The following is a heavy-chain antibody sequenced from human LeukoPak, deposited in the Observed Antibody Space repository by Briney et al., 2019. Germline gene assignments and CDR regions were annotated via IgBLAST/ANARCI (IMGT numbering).Heavy chain of an antibody. CDR1: GHDFPTYW. V-gene: IGHV5-51*01. J-gene: IGHJ4*02. CDR3: ARQNDYMSGAFDY. CDR2: IYPGDSDT. Sequence: GESLKISCKGSGHDFPTYWIGWVLQMPGKALEWMGIIYPGDSDTRYTPSFQGQVTISADKSISTAYLQWSSLKASDTAIYYCARQNDYMSGAFDYWGQGTLVTVSS. D-gene: IGHD4/OR15-4a*01.